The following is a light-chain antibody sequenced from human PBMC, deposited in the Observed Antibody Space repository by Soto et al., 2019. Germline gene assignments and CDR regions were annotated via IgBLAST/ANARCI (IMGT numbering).Light chain of an antibody. CDR2: GAS. CDR3: QQYGSSPRWT. J-gene: IGKJ1*01. CDR1: QSIGSN. Sequence: EIVLTQSPDTLSVSPGESATLSCRASQSIGSNLAWYQQKPGQSPRLLIYGASSRATGVPVRFSGSGSGVGFTLTISRLEPEDFAVYYCQQYGSSPRWTFGQGTKVDIK. V-gene: IGKV3-20*01.